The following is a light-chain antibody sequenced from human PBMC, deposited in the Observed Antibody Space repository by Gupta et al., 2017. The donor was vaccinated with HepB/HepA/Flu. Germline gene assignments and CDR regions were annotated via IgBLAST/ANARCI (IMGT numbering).Light chain of an antibody. CDR1: QRLLYSDGYAF. Sequence: DIMLTQPPLSLPVPLGEPASITCRSSQRLLYSDGYAFLDWSQQKPGQSLRLLLYSVSNRAPGVPDRFTGSGSGTEFTLTINIVEAEDVAIYYCMQARRPPFTFGPGTKVEI. V-gene: IGKV2-28*01. CDR2: SVS. J-gene: IGKJ3*01. CDR3: MQARRPPFT.